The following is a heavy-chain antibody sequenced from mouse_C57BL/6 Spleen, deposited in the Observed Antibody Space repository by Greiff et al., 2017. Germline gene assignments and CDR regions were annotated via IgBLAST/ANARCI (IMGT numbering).Heavy chain of an antibody. D-gene: IGHD1-1*01. V-gene: IGHV5-9-1*02. Sequence: EVMLVESGAGLVMPGGSLKLSCAASGFTFSSSAMSWVSQTPEKRLEWVAYISSGVDYIYYAETVKGRFTISRDNARNTLYLQLSRLKSEDTAMNYGTRSIITTVVDYYWYFYVWGTGTTVTVSS. CDR3: TRSIITTVVDYYWYFYV. CDR2: ISSGVDYI. CDR1: GFTFSSSA. J-gene: IGHJ1*03.